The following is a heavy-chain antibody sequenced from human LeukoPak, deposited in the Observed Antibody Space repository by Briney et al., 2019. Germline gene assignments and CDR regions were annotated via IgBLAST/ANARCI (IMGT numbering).Heavy chain of an antibody. CDR1: GYTFTGYY. J-gene: IGHJ6*02. V-gene: IGHV1-2*02. CDR3: ARDLVSLGYCSSTSCQYGMDV. Sequence: ASVKVSCKASGYTFTGYYMHWVRQAPGQGLEWMGWINPNSGGTNYAQKFQGRVTMTRGTSISTAYMELSRLRSDDTAVYYCARDLVSLGYCSSTSCQYGMDVWGQGTTVTVSS. D-gene: IGHD2-2*01. CDR2: INPNSGGT.